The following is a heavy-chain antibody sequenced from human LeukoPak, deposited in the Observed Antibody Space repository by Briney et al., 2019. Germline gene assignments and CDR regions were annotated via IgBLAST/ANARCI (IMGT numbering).Heavy chain of an antibody. J-gene: IGHJ3*02. Sequence: PSETLSLTYTVSGGSISSYYWSWIRQPPGKGLECIGYIYYSGSTNYNPSLKSRVTISVDTSKNQFSLKLSSVTAADTAVYYCAIHYDFWSEGAFDIWGQGTMVTVSS. V-gene: IGHV4-59*08. CDR2: IYYSGST. CDR3: AIHYDFWSEGAFDI. CDR1: GGSISSYY. D-gene: IGHD3-3*01.